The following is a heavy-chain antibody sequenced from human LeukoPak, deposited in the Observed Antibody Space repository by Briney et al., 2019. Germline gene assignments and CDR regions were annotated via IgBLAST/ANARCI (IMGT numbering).Heavy chain of an antibody. J-gene: IGHJ4*02. CDR3: ARDGEWLRFGNYYFDY. CDR2: ISYDGSNK. V-gene: IGHV3-30-3*01. CDR1: GFTFSSYA. D-gene: IGHD5-12*01. Sequence: PGGSLRLSCVASGFTFSSYAMSWVRQAPGKGLEWVAVISYDGSNKYYADSVKGRFTISRDNSKNTLYLQMNSLRAEDTAVYYCARDGEWLRFGNYYFDYWGQGTLVTVSS.